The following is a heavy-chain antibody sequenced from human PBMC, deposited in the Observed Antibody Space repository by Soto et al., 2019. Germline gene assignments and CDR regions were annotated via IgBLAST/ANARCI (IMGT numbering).Heavy chain of an antibody. CDR3: TTVSERSSWLYYYYYGMDV. Sequence: GGSLRLSCAASGFTFSNAWMNWVRQAPGKGLEWVGRIKSKTDGGTTDYAAPVKCRFTISRDDSKNTLYLQMNSLKTEDAAVYYCTTVSERSSWLYYYYYGMDVWGQGTTVTVSS. D-gene: IGHD6-13*01. CDR2: IKSKTDGGTT. CDR1: GFTFSNAW. V-gene: IGHV3-15*07. J-gene: IGHJ6*02.